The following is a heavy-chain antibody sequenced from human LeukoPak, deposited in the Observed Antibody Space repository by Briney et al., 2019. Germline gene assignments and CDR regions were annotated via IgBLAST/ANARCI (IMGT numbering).Heavy chain of an antibody. V-gene: IGHV3-7*01. CDR2: IKQDGTEK. D-gene: IGHD3-3*01. CDR1: GFTFSNYW. Sequence: GGSLRLSCAASGFTFSNYWMAWVRQVPGKGLEWVANIKQDGTEKYYVDSVKGRFTISRDNAKNSLYLQMNSLRVEETAVYYCARDTNYDFWSGYYTGGYWGQGTLVTVSS. CDR3: ARDTNYDFWSGYYTGGY. J-gene: IGHJ4*02.